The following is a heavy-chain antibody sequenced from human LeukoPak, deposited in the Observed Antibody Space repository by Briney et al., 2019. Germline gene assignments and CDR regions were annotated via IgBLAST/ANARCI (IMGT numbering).Heavy chain of an antibody. J-gene: IGHJ4*02. Sequence: GGSLRLSCVASGFTFRIYGMSWIRQAPGKGLEWVSYISSSGSTIYYADSVKGRFTISRDNAKNSLYLQMNSLRAEDTAVYYCARDGDYYDSSGYYDTEHFDYWGQGTLVTVSS. D-gene: IGHD3-22*01. CDR2: ISSSGSTI. CDR1: GFTFRIYG. CDR3: ARDGDYYDSSGYYDTEHFDY. V-gene: IGHV3-11*01.